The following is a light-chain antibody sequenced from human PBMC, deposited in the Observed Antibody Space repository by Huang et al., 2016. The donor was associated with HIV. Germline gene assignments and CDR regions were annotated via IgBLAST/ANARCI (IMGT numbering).Light chain of an antibody. V-gene: IGKV2-30*02. CDR2: KVS. J-gene: IGKJ4*01. CDR1: QSLLHSDGTTY. CDR3: MQGKHWSRT. Sequence: DVVMTQSPLSLPVTLGQPASISCRSSQSLLHSDGTTYLIWLQQRPGHSPRRLIYKVSNRDSGVPDRVSGSGSGSDCTVRISRVEPEDVGVYYCMQGKHWSRTFGGGTKV.